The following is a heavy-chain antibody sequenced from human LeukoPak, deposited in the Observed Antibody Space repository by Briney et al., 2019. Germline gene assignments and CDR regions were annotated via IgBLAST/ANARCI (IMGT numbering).Heavy chain of an antibody. CDR3: ACGNYYDSSGYYVS. CDR2: IIPIFGTA. CDR1: GGTFSSYA. D-gene: IGHD3-22*01. V-gene: IGHV1-69*05. Sequence: GASVKVSCKASGGTFSSYAISWVRQAPGQGLEWMGGIIPIFGTANYAQKFQGRVTITTDESTSTAYMELSSLRSEDTAVYYCACGNYYDSSGYYVSRGQGTLVTVSS. J-gene: IGHJ4*02.